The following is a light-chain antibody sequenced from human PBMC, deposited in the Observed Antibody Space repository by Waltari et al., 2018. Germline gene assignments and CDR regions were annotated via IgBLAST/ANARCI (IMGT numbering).Light chain of an antibody. J-gene: IGKJ4*02. CDR1: QSVENW. V-gene: IGKV1-5*03. Sequence: DIQTTQSPSSLSASVGDRVTMTCRASQSVENWLAWYQQKPGQAPKVIIYKSSTSDSGVPSRFSGSGFGTEFTLTITSLQPDDFATYYCQQYHSDFLTFGGGTKVEIK. CDR2: KSS. CDR3: QQYHSDFLT.